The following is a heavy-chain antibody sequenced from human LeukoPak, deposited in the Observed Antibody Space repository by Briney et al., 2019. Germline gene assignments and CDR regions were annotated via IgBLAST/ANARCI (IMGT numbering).Heavy chain of an antibody. CDR1: GFTFSSYS. J-gene: IGHJ4*02. V-gene: IGHV3-21*01. CDR2: ISSSSSYI. CDR3: AREGYGDYGSGYFDY. D-gene: IGHD4-17*01. Sequence: GGSLRLSCAASGFTFSSYSMNWVRQAPGKGLEWVSSISSSSSYIYYADSVKGRFTISKDNAKNSLYLQMNSLRAEDTAVYYCAREGYGDYGSGYFDYWGQGTLVTVSS.